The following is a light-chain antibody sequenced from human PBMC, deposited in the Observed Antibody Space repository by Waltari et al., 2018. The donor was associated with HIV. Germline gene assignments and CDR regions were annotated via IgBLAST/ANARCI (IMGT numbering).Light chain of an antibody. J-gene: IGKJ4*01. Sequence: EIVLTQSPSTLSLSPGDTAILSCRASQSVRCFLAWYQQKLGQPPRLLIYDTSKRATGIPARFSGSGSGTDFTLTISSLQPEDFAVYHCQQRSTWPLLTFGGGTKVQI. CDR2: DTS. CDR1: QSVRCF. V-gene: IGKV3-11*01. CDR3: QQRSTWPLLT.